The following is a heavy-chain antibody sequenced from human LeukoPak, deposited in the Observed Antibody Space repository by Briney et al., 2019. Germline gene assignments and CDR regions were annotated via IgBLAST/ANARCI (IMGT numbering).Heavy chain of an antibody. D-gene: IGHD5-18*01. CDR1: GFTFSNYA. J-gene: IGHJ4*02. Sequence: GGSLRLSCAASGFTFSNYAMHWVRQAPGKGLEWVAATSHDEGNKYYADSVKGRFTISRDNSRNTLYPEVNSLRTDDTAVYYCARGPGLAMGKGYFDYCGQGTLVTVSS. V-gene: IGHV3-30-3*01. CDR2: TSHDEGNK. CDR3: ARGPGLAMGKGYFDY.